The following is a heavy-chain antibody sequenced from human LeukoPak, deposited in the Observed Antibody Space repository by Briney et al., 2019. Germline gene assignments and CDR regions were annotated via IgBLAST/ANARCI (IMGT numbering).Heavy chain of an antibody. CDR3: ARGEVSTAMVDY. CDR1: GGSFSGYY. J-gene: IGHJ4*02. CDR2: INHSGST. V-gene: IGHV4-34*01. Sequence: TSETLSLTCAVYGGSFSGYYWSWIRQPPGKGLEWIGEINHSGSTNYNPSLKSRVTISVDTSKNQFSLELSSVTAADTAVYYCARGEVSTAMVDYWGQGTLVTVSS. D-gene: IGHD5-18*01.